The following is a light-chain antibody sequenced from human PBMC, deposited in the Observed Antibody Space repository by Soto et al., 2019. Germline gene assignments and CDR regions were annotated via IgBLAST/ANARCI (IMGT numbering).Light chain of an antibody. J-gene: IGLJ1*01. CDR3: QSYDSRLSGYV. CDR2: GNS. CDR1: SSNIGAGYD. V-gene: IGLV1-40*01. Sequence: QSVLTQPPSVSGAPGQRVTISCTGSSSNIGAGYDVHWYHQLPVTAPKLLIYGNSNRPSGVPDRFSGSKSGTSASLAITGLQDEDEADYYCQSYDSRLSGYVFGNGPKVTV.